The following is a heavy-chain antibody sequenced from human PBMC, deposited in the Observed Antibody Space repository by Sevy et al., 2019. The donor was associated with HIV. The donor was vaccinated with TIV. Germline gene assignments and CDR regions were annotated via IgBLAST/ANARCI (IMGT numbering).Heavy chain of an antibody. V-gene: IGHV4-4*02. Sequence: SETLSLTCAVSGDSISSDSWWTWVRQSPEKGLEWIGESYHDGRTNYNPSLWGRVTISVDMSKNQFSLDLTSVTAADTAVYYCVREVGHLMRIDYWGQGTLVTVSS. CDR1: GDSISSDSW. J-gene: IGHJ4*02. CDR3: VREVGHLMRIDY. CDR2: SYHDGRT.